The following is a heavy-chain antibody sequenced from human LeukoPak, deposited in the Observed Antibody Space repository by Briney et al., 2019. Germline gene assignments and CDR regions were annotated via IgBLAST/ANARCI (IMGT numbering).Heavy chain of an antibody. J-gene: IGHJ4*02. Sequence: SETLSLTCAVYGGSFSGYYWSWIRQPPGKGLEWIEEINHSGSTNYNPSLKSRVTISVDTSKNQFSLKLSSVTAADTAVYYCARGPDWGQGTLVTVSS. CDR3: ARGPD. V-gene: IGHV4-34*01. CDR2: INHSGST. CDR1: GGSFSGYY.